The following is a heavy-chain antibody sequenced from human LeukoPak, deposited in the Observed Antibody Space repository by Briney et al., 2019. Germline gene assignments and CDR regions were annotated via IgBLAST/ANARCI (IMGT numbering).Heavy chain of an antibody. CDR3: AKAELGVDTFFDY. V-gene: IGHV3-23*01. J-gene: IGHJ4*02. Sequence: GGSLRLSCAASGFTFSDYALGWVRQAPGRGLEWVATLSGSGAGTYYSDSVQGRFTISRDNSKRTLFLQMNSLRAEDTAFYYCAKAELGVDTFFDYWGQGTLVTVSS. D-gene: IGHD3-3*01. CDR2: LSGSGAGT. CDR1: GFTFSDYA.